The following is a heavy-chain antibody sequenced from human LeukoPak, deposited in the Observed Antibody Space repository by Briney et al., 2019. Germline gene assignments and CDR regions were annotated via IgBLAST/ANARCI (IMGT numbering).Heavy chain of an antibody. J-gene: IGHJ4*02. D-gene: IGHD6-19*01. V-gene: IGHV4-4*02. CDR3: ARVGPSSGWPYYFDY. CDR2: IYHSGST. Sequence: SETLSLTCAVSGGSISSSNWWGWVRQPPGKGLEWIGEIYHSGSTNYNPSLKSRVTLSVDKSKNQFSLKLSSVTAADTAVYYCARVGPSSGWPYYFDYWGQGTLVTVSS. CDR1: GGSISSSNW.